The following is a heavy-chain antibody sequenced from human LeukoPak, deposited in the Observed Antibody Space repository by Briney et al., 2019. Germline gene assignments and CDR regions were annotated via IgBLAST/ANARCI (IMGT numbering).Heavy chain of an antibody. D-gene: IGHD3-10*01. Sequence: SETLSLTCTVSGGSISSYYWSWIRQPPGKGLEWIGYIYYSGSTNYNHSLKSRVTISVDTSKNQFSLKLSSATAADTAVYYCARGQRSDAGWGLYYYYYYIDVWGKGTTVTVSS. CDR3: ARGQRSDAGWGLYYYYYYIDV. CDR2: IYYSGST. J-gene: IGHJ6*03. V-gene: IGHV4-59*01. CDR1: GGSISSYY.